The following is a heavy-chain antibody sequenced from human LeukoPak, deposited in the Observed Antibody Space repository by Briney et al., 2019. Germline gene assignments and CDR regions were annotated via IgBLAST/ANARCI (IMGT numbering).Heavy chain of an antibody. J-gene: IGHJ4*02. Sequence: SETLSLTCTVSGVSISSSSYYWGWIRQPPGKGLEWIGSIYYSGSTYYNPSLKSRVTISVDTSKNQFSLKLSSVTAADTAVYYCARGDTAMATFDYWGQGTLVTVSS. CDR2: IYYSGST. CDR1: GVSISSSSYY. D-gene: IGHD5-18*01. V-gene: IGHV4-39*07. CDR3: ARGDTAMATFDY.